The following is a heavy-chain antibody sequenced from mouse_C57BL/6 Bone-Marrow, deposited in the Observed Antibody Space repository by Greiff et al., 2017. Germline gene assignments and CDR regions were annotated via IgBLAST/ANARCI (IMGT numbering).Heavy chain of an antibody. CDR1: GFTFSSYG. Sequence: EVMLVESGGDLVKPGGSLKLSCAASGFTFSSYGMSWVRQTPDKRLEWVATISSGGSYTYYPDSVKGRFTISRDNAKNTLYLQMSSLKSEDTAMYYCARERGYPWFAYWGQGTLVTVSA. CDR2: ISSGGSYT. J-gene: IGHJ3*01. D-gene: IGHD2-2*01. V-gene: IGHV5-6*02. CDR3: ARERGYPWFAY.